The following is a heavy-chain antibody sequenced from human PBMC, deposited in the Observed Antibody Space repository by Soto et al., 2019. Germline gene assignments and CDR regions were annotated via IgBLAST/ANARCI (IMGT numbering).Heavy chain of an antibody. CDR2: ISGSGGST. D-gene: IGHD3-10*01. Sequence: EVQLLESGGGLGQPGGALRLSCAASGFTFTSYAMTWVRQGPGKGLEWVSIISGSGGSTHYADYVKGRFTISRDNSKNILYLELNSLRAEDTAVYYCARDRGFKTGFDPWGQGTLVTVSS. J-gene: IGHJ5*02. V-gene: IGHV3-23*01. CDR1: GFTFTSYA. CDR3: ARDRGFKTGFDP.